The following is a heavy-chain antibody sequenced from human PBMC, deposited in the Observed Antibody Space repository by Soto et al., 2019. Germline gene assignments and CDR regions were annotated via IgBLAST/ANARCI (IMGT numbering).Heavy chain of an antibody. Sequence: EVQVLESGGGLVQPGGSLRLSCVASGFTFNKYAMSWVRQAPGKGLEWVSAFSGNAVNTYYADSVKGRFTISRDNSKNTLLLQMNSLRAEDTARYYCARARPTWGGLAYYYYGMDVWGQGTTVTVSS. D-gene: IGHD3-9*01. CDR2: FSGNAVNT. CDR3: ARARPTWGGLAYYYYGMDV. J-gene: IGHJ6*02. V-gene: IGHV3-23*01. CDR1: GFTFNKYA.